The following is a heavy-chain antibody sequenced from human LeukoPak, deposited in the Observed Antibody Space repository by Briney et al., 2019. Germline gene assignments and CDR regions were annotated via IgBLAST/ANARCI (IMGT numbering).Heavy chain of an antibody. J-gene: IGHJ4*02. CDR3: ACSGYYYHLGGEGHDY. CDR2: IIPIFGTA. Sequence: SVNVSCKASGGTFSSYAISWVRQAPGQGLEWMGGIIPIFGTANYAQKFQGRVTITADESTSTAYMELSSLRSEDTAVYYCACSGYYYHLGGEGHDYWGQGTLVTVSS. D-gene: IGHD3-22*01. V-gene: IGHV1-69*13. CDR1: GGTFSSYA.